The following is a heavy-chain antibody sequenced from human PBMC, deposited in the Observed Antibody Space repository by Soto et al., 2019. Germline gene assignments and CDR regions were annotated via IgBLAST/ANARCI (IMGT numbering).Heavy chain of an antibody. J-gene: IGHJ5*02. CDR3: ARGRTTMTVSFSSRGGNWFDP. CDR2: IYNSGST. Sequence: SETLSLTCSVSGGSISSTGYYWGWIRLPPGKGLEWIGSIYNSGSTHYNPSLKSRVTISVDTSKNLFSLRLSSATAADTAVYYCARGRTTMTVSFSSRGGNWFDPWGQGTLVTVSS. CDR1: GGSISSTGYY. V-gene: IGHV4-39*01. D-gene: IGHD3-22*01.